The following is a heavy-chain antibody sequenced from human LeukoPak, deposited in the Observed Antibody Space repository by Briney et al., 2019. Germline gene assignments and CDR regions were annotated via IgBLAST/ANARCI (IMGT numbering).Heavy chain of an antibody. CDR3: AKAHYYDSSGPFDY. D-gene: IGHD3-22*01. J-gene: IGHJ4*02. CDR1: GFTFSSYA. CDR2: ISGSGGST. Sequence: GGSLRLSCAASGFTFSSYAMSWVRQAPGKELEWVSAISGSGGSTYYADSVKGRFTISRDNSKNTLYLQMNSLRAEDTAVYYCAKAHYYDSSGPFDYWGQGTLVTVSS. V-gene: IGHV3-23*01.